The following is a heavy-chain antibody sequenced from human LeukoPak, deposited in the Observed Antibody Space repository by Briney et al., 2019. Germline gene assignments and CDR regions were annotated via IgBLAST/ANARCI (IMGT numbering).Heavy chain of an antibody. J-gene: IGHJ4*02. CDR3: ASRTTMVTSY. CDR1: GGSFSGYY. Sequence: SETLSLTCAVYGGSFSGYYWSWIRQPPGKGLEWIGEIYHDGSTNYNPSLKSRVTISLDKSKNQFSLKLDSVTAADTAVYYCASRTTMVTSYWGQGTLVTVSS. V-gene: IGHV4-34*01. CDR2: IYHDGST. D-gene: IGHD5-18*01.